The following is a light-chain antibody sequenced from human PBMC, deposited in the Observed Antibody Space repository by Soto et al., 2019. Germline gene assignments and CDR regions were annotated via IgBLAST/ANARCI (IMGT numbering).Light chain of an antibody. CDR2: NNN. CDR3: AAWADSLTCYV. CDR1: TSKIGSKT. J-gene: IGLJ1*01. V-gene: IGLV1-44*01. Sequence: QSVLTQPPSASGTPGQRVTISCSGSTSKIGSKTVSCYQQLPGSAPRVLIYNNNERPSGVPDRFSGSKSGTSTSLAVSGHQSEDEADYYCAAWADSLTCYVLGTATKPTV.